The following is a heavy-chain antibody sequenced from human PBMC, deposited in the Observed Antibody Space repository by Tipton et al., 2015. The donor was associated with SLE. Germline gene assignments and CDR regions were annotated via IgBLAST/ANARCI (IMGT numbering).Heavy chain of an antibody. CDR1: GFNFNYYW. J-gene: IGHJ3*02. CDR2: IKQDVSEK. D-gene: IGHD1-1*01. CDR3: AKGSTTDACDI. V-gene: IGHV3-7*03. Sequence: SLRLSCAASGFNFNYYWMTWVRQAPGKGLEWVATIKQDVSEKYYLDSVKGRFTISRDDAKKSLYLQMNSLRTDDTALYYCAKGSTTDACDIWGQGTMVTVSS.